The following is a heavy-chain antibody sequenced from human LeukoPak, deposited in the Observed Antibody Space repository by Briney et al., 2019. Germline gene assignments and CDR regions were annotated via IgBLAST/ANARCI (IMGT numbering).Heavy chain of an antibody. Sequence: GASVKVSCKASGYTFTSYYMHWVRQAPGQGLEWMGIINPSGGSTSYAQKFQGRVTMTRDTSTSTVYMELSSLRSEDTPVYYCARDQSGMVRGVIDDYWGQGTLVTVSS. CDR1: GYTFTSYY. J-gene: IGHJ4*02. CDR3: ARDQSGMVRGVIDDY. CDR2: INPSGGST. D-gene: IGHD3-10*01. V-gene: IGHV1-46*01.